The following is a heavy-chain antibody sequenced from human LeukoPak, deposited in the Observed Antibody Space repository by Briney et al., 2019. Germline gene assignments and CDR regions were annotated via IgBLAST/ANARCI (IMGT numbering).Heavy chain of an antibody. CDR3: ARVGGIAAADPFDY. CDR1: GDSVSSNSAA. V-gene: IGHV6-1*01. Sequence: SQTLSLTCAISGDSVSSNSAAWNWLRQSPSRDLEWLGRTYYRSKWYNDYAVSVKSRITINPDTSKNQFSLQLNSVTPEDTAVYYCARVGGIAAADPFDYWGQGTLVTVSS. CDR2: TYYRSKWYN. J-gene: IGHJ4*02. D-gene: IGHD6-13*01.